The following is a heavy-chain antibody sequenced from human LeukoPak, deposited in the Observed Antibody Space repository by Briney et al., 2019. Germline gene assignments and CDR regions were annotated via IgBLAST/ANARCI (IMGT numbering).Heavy chain of an antibody. V-gene: IGHV3-74*01. CDR2: INSDGSST. CDR1: RWTFSNYW. Sequence: GGSLRLSCAASRWTFSNYWMHWVGQAPGKGLVWVSRINSDGSSTRYADSVKGRFTISRDNAKNTLYLQMNSLRAEDTVVYYCGRELDWLPTLDYWGQGTLVTVSS. J-gene: IGHJ4*02. CDR3: GRELDWLPTLDY. D-gene: IGHD3-9*01.